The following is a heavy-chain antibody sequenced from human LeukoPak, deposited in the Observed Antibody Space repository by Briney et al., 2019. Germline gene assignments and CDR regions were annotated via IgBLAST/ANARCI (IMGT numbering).Heavy chain of an antibody. V-gene: IGHV5-51*01. CDR3: ARLDTKNYQF. J-gene: IGHJ4*02. Sequence: GDSLKISCRGSGYHFTTYWIVWVRQKPGKGLEWMGMVFPGYSKTNYSPAFLGQVTMSVDKSIGAAYLQWRSLKPSDTAMYYCARLDTKNYQFWGQGTLVSVSS. CDR2: VFPGYSKT. D-gene: IGHD1-7*01. CDR1: GYHFTTYW.